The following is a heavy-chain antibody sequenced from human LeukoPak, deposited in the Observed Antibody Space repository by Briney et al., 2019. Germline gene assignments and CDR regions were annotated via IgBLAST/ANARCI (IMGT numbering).Heavy chain of an antibody. J-gene: IGHJ4*02. CDR2: IYHSGNT. Sequence: SQALSLTCTVSGGSISSGDYYWSWIRQPPGKGLEWIGYIYHSGNTYYNPSLKSRLTISVDTPRNQFSLKLRSVTAADTAVYYCARGGTRITIVGVVINDFDYWGQGTLVTVSS. V-gene: IGHV4-30-4*08. CDR3: ARGGTRITIVGVVINDFDY. D-gene: IGHD3-3*01. CDR1: GGSISSGDYY.